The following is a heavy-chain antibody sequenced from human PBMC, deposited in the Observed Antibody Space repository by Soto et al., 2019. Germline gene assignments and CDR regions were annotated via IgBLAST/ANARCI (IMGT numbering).Heavy chain of an antibody. V-gene: IGHV1-18*01. CDR3: ARDPTRPSGSYYRAFWNSHDPFDY. CDR1: GYPFTNYG. Sequence: ASVKVSCKASGYPFTNYGLSWVRQAPGRGLEWMGRVAAYGGGTNYAPKFQGRVTMTTDTSTSTAYMELRSLRSDDTAVYYCARDPTRPSGSYYRAFWNSHDPFDYWGQGTLVTVSS. J-gene: IGHJ4*02. CDR2: VAAYGGGT. D-gene: IGHD1-26*01.